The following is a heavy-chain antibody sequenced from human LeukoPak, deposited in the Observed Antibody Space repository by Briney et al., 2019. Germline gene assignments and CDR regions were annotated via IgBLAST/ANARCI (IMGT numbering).Heavy chain of an antibody. Sequence: GGSLRLSCAASGFTFSTYSMNWVRQAPGKGLEWVSYIGTSGLIYYADSVKGRFTVSRDNAKNSLYLQMNSLRAEDTAVYFCARELVFPNYYYMDVWGKGTTVTVSS. D-gene: IGHD3-3*02. V-gene: IGHV3-48*01. J-gene: IGHJ6*03. CDR2: IGTSGLI. CDR3: ARELVFPNYYYMDV. CDR1: GFTFSTYS.